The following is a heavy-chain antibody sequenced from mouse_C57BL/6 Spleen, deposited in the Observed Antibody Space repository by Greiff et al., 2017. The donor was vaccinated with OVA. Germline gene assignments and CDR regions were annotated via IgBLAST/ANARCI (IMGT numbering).Heavy chain of an antibody. CDR1: GYTFTSYW. CDR2: IDPSDSYT. D-gene: IGHD2-2*01. CDR3: ARGNYGYDD. J-gene: IGHJ2*01. Sequence: SCKASGYTFTSYWMQWVKQRPGQGLEWIGEIDPSDSYTNYNQKFKGKATLTVDTSSSTAYMQLSSLTSEDSAVYYCARGNYGYDDWGQGTTLTVSS. V-gene: IGHV1-50*01.